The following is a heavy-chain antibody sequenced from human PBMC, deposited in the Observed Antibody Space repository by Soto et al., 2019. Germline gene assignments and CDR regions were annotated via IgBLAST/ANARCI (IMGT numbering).Heavy chain of an antibody. CDR1: GFTFSSYA. CDR2: ISYDGSNK. Sequence: QVQLVESGGGVVKRGRSLRLSCAASGFTFSSYAMHWVRQAPGKGLEWVAVISYDGSNKYYADSVKGRFTISRDNSKNTLYLQMNSLRAEDTAVYYCARDFSVPAAMWALDYWGQGTLVTVSS. D-gene: IGHD2-2*01. CDR3: ARDFSVPAAMWALDY. J-gene: IGHJ4*02. V-gene: IGHV3-30-3*01.